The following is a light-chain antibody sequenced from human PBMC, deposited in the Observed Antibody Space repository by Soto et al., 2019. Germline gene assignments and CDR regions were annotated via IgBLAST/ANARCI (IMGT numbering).Light chain of an antibody. CDR1: QSISSY. CDR3: LQDYNYPLP. J-gene: IGKJ4*01. Sequence: TQSPATLSLSAGDRATLSCRASQSISSYLAWYQQKPGKAPKLLIYAASSLQSGVPSRFSGSGSGTDFTLTISSLQPEDFATYYCLQDYNYPLPLGGGTMV. V-gene: IGKV1-6*01. CDR2: AAS.